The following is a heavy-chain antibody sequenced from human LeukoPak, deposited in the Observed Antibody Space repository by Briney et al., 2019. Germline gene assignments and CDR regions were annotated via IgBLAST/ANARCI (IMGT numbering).Heavy chain of an antibody. Sequence: PSETLSLTCAVYGGSFNGYYWSWIRQPPGKGLEWIGEINHSGSTNYSPSLKSRVTISVDPSKSQFSLKLSSVTAADTAVYYCARGAYYDILTGYSAAFDIWGQGTMVTVSS. CDR3: ARGAYYDILTGYSAAFDI. J-gene: IGHJ3*02. CDR2: INHSGST. D-gene: IGHD3-9*01. V-gene: IGHV4-34*01. CDR1: GGSFNGYY.